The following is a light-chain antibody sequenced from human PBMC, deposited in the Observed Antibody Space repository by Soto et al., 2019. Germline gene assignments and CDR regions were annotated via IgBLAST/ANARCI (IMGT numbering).Light chain of an antibody. CDR2: GAS. CDR3: QQSGSSPGT. J-gene: IGKJ2*01. CDR1: QSISSY. Sequence: EIVLTQSPGTLSLSPGERATLSCRASQSISSYLAWYQQKPGQPPRLLIYGASSRATGIPDRFSGSGSGTDFSLTITRLEPADFAVYYCQQSGSSPGTFGQGTKLEIK. V-gene: IGKV3-20*01.